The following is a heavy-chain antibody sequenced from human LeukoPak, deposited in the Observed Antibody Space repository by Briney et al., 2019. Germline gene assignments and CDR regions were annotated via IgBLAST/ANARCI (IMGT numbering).Heavy chain of an antibody. CDR2: IIPILGTA. CDR1: GGTCSSYA. J-gene: IGHJ4*02. D-gene: IGHD3-22*01. CDR3: ASIHSSGYYSDY. Sequence: GASVKVSCKASGGTCSSYAISWVRQAPGQGLEWMGGIIPILGTANYAQKFQGRVTITADESTSTVYMEVSSLSSEDTAVYYCASIHSSGYYSDYWGQGTLVTVSS. V-gene: IGHV1-69*13.